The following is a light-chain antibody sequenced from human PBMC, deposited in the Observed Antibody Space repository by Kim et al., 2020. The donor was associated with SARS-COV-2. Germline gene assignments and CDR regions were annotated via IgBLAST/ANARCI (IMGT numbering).Light chain of an antibody. CDR1: QGVSSS. Sequence: SPAARASLSCRASQGVSSSIAWYRQKPDQAPRLLIYDAANRATGMPARSSGSGSGTDFTLTISSLEPEDFAVYYCQQRSNWPPITFGEGTRLEIK. J-gene: IGKJ5*01. V-gene: IGKV3-11*01. CDR3: QQRSNWPPIT. CDR2: DAA.